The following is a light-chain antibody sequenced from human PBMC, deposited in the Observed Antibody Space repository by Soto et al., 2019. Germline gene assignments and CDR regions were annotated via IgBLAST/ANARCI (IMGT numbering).Light chain of an antibody. CDR2: EVS. Sequence: QSVLTQPASVSGSPGQSITISCTGTSSDVGGYKYVSWYQQHPDKAPKLIIFEVSNRPSGISSRFSGSKSGNTASLTISGLQAEDDAYYYCASYTCSSTSVIFGRGTKLTVL. CDR1: SSDVGGYKY. V-gene: IGLV2-14*01. J-gene: IGLJ2*01. CDR3: ASYTCSSTSVI.